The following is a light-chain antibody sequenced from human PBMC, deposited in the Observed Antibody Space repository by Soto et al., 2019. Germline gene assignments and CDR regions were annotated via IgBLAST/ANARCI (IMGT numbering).Light chain of an antibody. CDR2: EVS. Sequence: QSALTQSASVSGSPGQSITISCSGTSSDIGAYDLVSWYQQHPGRAPKLIIYEVSHRFSGLSYRFSGSKSGNTASLTISGLQDEEEGDYYCTSFDPGRIYVFGSGTKVTV. V-gene: IGLV2-14*03. CDR3: TSFDPGRIYV. CDR1: SSDIGAYDL. J-gene: IGLJ1*01.